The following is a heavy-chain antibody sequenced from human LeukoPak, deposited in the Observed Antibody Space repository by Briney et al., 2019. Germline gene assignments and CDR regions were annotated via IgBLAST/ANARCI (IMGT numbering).Heavy chain of an antibody. Sequence: PSETLSLTCTVSGGSISSGSYYWSWIRQPAGKGLEWIGRIYTSGSTNYNPSLKSRVTISVDTSKNQFSLKLSSVTAADTAVYYCARRRWLRPDAFDIWGQGTMVTVSS. V-gene: IGHV4-61*02. CDR3: ARRRWLRPDAFDI. CDR1: GGSISSGSYY. CDR2: IYTSGST. J-gene: IGHJ3*02. D-gene: IGHD5-24*01.